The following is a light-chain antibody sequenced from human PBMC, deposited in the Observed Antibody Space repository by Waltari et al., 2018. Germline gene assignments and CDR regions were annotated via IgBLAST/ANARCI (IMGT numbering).Light chain of an antibody. Sequence: QSVLTQPPSASGPPGQRVTISCSARRSNIGSNCVYWYQQLPGTSPKLHIYRYNQRPSGVPDRFSGSKSGTSASLAISGLRSEDESDYYCAAWDDSLSGWVFGGGTKLTVL. J-gene: IGLJ3*02. CDR2: RYN. CDR3: AAWDDSLSGWV. CDR1: RSNIGSNC. V-gene: IGLV1-47*01.